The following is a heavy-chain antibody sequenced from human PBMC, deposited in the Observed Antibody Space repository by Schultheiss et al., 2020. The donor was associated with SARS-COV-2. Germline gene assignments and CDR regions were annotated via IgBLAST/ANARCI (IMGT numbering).Heavy chain of an antibody. J-gene: IGHJ4*02. CDR2: IYYSGST. Sequence: SQTLSLTCAVYGGSFSGYYWSWIRQPPGKGLEWIGYIYYSGSTNYNPSLKSRVTISVDTSTSTVYMELRSLRSEDTAVYYCAREGGQPVAGYFDYWGQGTLVTVSS. D-gene: IGHD6-19*01. V-gene: IGHV4-59*01. CDR1: GGSFSGYY. CDR3: AREGGQPVAGYFDY.